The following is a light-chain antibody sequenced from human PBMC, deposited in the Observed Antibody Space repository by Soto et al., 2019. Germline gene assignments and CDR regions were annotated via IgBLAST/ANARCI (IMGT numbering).Light chain of an antibody. CDR1: YSDIGGYNY. Sequence: QSALTQPASVSASPGQSITISCTGTYSDIGGYNYVSWYQQHPGKAPKLVLYDVSNRPSGVSNRFSGSKSGNTASLTISGLQTEDEDDYYCGSFTSNTLVVFGGGTKLTVL. J-gene: IGLJ3*02. CDR2: DVS. CDR3: GSFTSNTLVV. V-gene: IGLV2-14*03.